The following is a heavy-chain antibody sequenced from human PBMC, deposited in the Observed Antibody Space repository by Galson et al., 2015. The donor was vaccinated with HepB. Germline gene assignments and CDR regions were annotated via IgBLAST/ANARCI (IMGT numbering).Heavy chain of an antibody. V-gene: IGHV1-69*13. D-gene: IGHD2-2*01. CDR2: IIPIFGTA. CDR3: ARTRIVVVPAAMGEYYYYGMDV. Sequence: SVKVSCKASGGTFSSYAISWVRQAPGQGLEWMGGIIPIFGTANYAQKFQGRVTITADESTSTAYMELSSLRSEDTAVYYCARTRIVVVPAAMGEYYYYGMDVWGQGTTVTVS. CDR1: GGTFSSYA. J-gene: IGHJ6*02.